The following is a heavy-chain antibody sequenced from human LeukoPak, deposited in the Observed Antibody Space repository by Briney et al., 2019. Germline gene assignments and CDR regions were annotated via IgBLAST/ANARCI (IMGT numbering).Heavy chain of an antibody. V-gene: IGHV3-74*01. CDR1: GFTFTSYW. Sequence: GGSLRLSCAASGFTFTSYWMHWVRQAPGKGLVWVSRINSDGGSTSYADSVKGRFTISRDNAKNTLYLQMSSLRAEDTAVYYCARGEWQETPHAFDIWGQGTMVTASS. CDR2: INSDGGST. D-gene: IGHD3-3*01. J-gene: IGHJ3*02. CDR3: ARGEWQETPHAFDI.